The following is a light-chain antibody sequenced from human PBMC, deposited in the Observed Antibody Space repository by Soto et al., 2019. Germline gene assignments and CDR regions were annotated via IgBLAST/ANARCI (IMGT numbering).Light chain of an antibody. CDR1: QSVSSN. Sequence: EIVMTQSPATLSVSPGERATLSCRASQSVSSNLAWYQQKPGQAPRLLIYGASTRATGIPARLSGSGSGTEFTLTISSLQSEDFAVYYCQQYNNWPPSTFGQGTKV. CDR3: QQYNNWPPST. CDR2: GAS. J-gene: IGKJ1*01. V-gene: IGKV3-15*01.